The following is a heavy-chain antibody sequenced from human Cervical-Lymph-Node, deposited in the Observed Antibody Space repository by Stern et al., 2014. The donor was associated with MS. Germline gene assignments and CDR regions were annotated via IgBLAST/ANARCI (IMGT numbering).Heavy chain of an antibody. D-gene: IGHD2-2*01. Sequence: VQLVESGAEVKKPGSSVKVSCKVSGGTFNTYAFTWGRQAPGQGTEWMGGIIPIFGSANYAQKFQGRVTITADESTSTTYMEVSSLRSEDTAVYYCARVTVVEPVAVGYMDVWGQGTTVTVSS. CDR2: IIPIFGSA. J-gene: IGHJ6*02. CDR3: ARVTVVEPVAVGYMDV. CDR1: GGTFNTYA. V-gene: IGHV1-69*01.